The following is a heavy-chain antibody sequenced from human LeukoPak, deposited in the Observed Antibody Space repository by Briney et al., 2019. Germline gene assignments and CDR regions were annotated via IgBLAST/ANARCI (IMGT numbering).Heavy chain of an antibody. J-gene: IGHJ4*02. V-gene: IGHV3-48*03. Sequence: QPGGSLRLSCAASGFTFSSYEMNWVRQAPGKGLEWVSYISGSGSTIYYADSVKGRFTISRDNAKNSLYLQMNSLRAEDTAVYYCATIAARSFDNWGQGTLVTVSS. D-gene: IGHD6-6*01. CDR1: GFTFSSYE. CDR3: ATIAARSFDN. CDR2: ISGSGSTI.